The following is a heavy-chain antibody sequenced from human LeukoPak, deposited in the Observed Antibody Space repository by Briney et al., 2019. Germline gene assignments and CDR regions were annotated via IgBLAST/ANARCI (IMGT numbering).Heavy chain of an antibody. D-gene: IGHD3-3*01. CDR2: ISSSSSTI. J-gene: IGHJ4*02. CDR1: GFTFSSYS. V-gene: IGHV3-48*04. Sequence: PEGSLRLSCAASGFTFSSYSMNWVRQAPGKGLEWVSYISSSSSTIYYADSVKGRFTISRDNAKNSLYLQMNSLRAEDTAVYYCARSLPYYDFWSGPLDYWGQGTLVTVSS. CDR3: ARSLPYYDFWSGPLDY.